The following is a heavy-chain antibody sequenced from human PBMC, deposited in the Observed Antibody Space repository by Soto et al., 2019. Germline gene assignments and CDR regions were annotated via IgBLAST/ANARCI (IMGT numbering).Heavy chain of an antibody. D-gene: IGHD1-26*01. J-gene: IGHJ6*02. V-gene: IGHV4-39*07. CDR3: ARDRWELLRYYYYYGMEV. Sequence: SETLSLTCTVSGGSISSSSYYWGWIRQPPGKGLEWIGSIYYSGSTYYNPSLKSRVTISVDTSKNQFSLKLSSVTAADTAVYYCARDRWELLRYYYYYGMEVWGQGTTVTVSS. CDR2: IYYSGST. CDR1: GGSISSSSYY.